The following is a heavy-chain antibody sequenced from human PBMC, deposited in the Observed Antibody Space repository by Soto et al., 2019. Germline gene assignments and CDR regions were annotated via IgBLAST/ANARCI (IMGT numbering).Heavy chain of an antibody. Sequence: GGSLRLSCAASGFTFSSYWMHWVRQIPGKGPVWVSRINSDGSSTSYADSVKGRFTISRDNAKNTLYLQMNSLRVEDTAVYYCAKDGGRTAILGVVIETNWFDPWGQGTLVTVSS. CDR2: INSDGSST. J-gene: IGHJ5*02. D-gene: IGHD3-3*01. CDR3: AKDGGRTAILGVVIETNWFDP. V-gene: IGHV3-74*01. CDR1: GFTFSSYW.